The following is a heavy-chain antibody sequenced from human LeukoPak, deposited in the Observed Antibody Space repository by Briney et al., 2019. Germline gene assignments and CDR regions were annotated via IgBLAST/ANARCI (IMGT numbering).Heavy chain of an antibody. J-gene: IGHJ4*02. D-gene: IGHD3-10*01. Sequence: SETLSLTCTASGGSISSSGYYWGWIRQPPGKGLEWIGTIYYSGSTYYNPSLKSRVTMSVDTSKNQFSLNLTSVTAADTAVYYCAREKVHYYGSGSYSRNFDYWGQGTLVTVSS. V-gene: IGHV4-39*01. CDR1: GGSISSSGYY. CDR3: AREKVHYYGSGSYSRNFDY. CDR2: IYYSGST.